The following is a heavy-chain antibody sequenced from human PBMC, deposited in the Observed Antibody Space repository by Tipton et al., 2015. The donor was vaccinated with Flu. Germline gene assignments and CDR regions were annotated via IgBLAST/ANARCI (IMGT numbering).Heavy chain of an antibody. CDR3: ARDSSYCSGGSCYSGAFDI. CDR2: IYYSGST. CDR1: GGSISSGGYY. D-gene: IGHD2-15*01. Sequence: TLSLTCTVSGGSISSGGYYWSWIRQHPGKGLEWIGYIYYSGSTYYNPSLKSRVTISVDTSKNQFSLKLSSVTAADTAVYYCARDSSYCSGGSCYSGAFDIWGQGTMVTVSS. V-gene: IGHV4-31*03. J-gene: IGHJ3*02.